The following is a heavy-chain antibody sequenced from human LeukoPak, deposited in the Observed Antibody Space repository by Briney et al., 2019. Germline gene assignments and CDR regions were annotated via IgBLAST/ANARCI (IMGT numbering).Heavy chain of an antibody. J-gene: IGHJ4*02. Sequence: GGSLRLSCAASGFTFSSYGMHWVRQAPGKGLEWVAFIRYDGSNKYYADSVKGRFTISRDNSKYTLYLQMNSLRAEDTAVYYCAKKGPGSGSYYNGFDYWGQGTLVTVSS. CDR1: GFTFSSYG. V-gene: IGHV3-30*02. CDR3: AKKGPGSGSYYNGFDY. CDR2: IRYDGSNK. D-gene: IGHD3-10*01.